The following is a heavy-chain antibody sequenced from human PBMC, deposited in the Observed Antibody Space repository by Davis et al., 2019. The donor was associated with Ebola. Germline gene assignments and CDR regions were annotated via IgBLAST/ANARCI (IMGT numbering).Heavy chain of an antibody. J-gene: IGHJ5*01. V-gene: IGHV4-34*01. D-gene: IGHD3-22*01. CDR1: GGSFSDYF. CDR3: ARTMKTYIAESGLGYKCFDS. Sequence: SETLSLTCAVYGGSFSDYFWSWLRQAPGKGLEWIGEISHSGDTNYNPSFKSRVTISVDSSKSQFSLKVNSVTAADTAVYFCARTMKTYIAESGLGYKCFDSWGQGALVSVSS. CDR2: ISHSGDT.